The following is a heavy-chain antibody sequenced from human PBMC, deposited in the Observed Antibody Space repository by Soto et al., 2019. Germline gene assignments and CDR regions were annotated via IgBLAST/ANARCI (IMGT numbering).Heavy chain of an antibody. CDR1: GFTFSSYG. CDR3: AKDVVVGATTGXGDYYYYYGMDV. CDR2: ISYDGSNK. D-gene: IGHD1-26*01. Sequence: QVQLVESGGGVVQPGRSLRLSCAASGFTFSSYGMHWVRQAPGKGLEWVAVISYDGSNKYYADSVKGRFTISRDNSKNTLYLQMNSLRAEDTAVYYCAKDVVVGATTGXGDYYYYYGMDVWGQGTTVTVSS. J-gene: IGHJ6*02. V-gene: IGHV3-30*18.